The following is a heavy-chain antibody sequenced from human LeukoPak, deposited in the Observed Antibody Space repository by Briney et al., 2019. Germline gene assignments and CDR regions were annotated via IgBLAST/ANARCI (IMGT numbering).Heavy chain of an antibody. J-gene: IGHJ4*02. D-gene: IGHD3-22*01. V-gene: IGHV4-39*01. CDR1: GDSITSSSYY. CDR3: ARQPGANYYDSSVYKDGDY. CDR2: IYYSGST. Sequence: PSETLSLTCTVSGDSITSSSYYWGWIRQPPGKGLEWIGSIYYSGSTYYSPSLKSRVTISVDTSKIQFSLKLSSVTAADTAVYYCARQPGANYYDSSVYKDGDYWGQGTLVTVSS.